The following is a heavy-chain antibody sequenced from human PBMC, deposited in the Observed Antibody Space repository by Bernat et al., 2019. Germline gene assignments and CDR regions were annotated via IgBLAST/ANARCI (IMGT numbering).Heavy chain of an antibody. V-gene: IGHV4-34*01. CDR3: ARNMDYYDSSGYYWGGVDY. CDR1: GGSFSGYY. J-gene: IGHJ4*02. CDR2: IKHSGST. D-gene: IGHD3-22*01. Sequence: QVQLQQWGAGLLKPSETLSLTCAVYGGSFSGYYWSWIRQPPGKGLEWIGEIKHSGSTNYNPSLKSRVTISVDTSKNQFSLKLSSVTAADTAVYYCARNMDYYDSSGYYWGGVDYWGQGTLVTVSS.